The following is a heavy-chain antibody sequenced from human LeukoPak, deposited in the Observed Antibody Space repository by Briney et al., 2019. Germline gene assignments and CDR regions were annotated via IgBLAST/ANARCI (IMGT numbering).Heavy chain of an antibody. CDR1: GYTFTSYA. J-gene: IGHJ3*02. CDR2: ICAYNGNT. D-gene: IGHD3-22*01. CDR3: ARDSSGYYVRDAFDI. Sequence: GASVKVSCKASGYTFTSYAMNWVRQAPGQGLEWMGWICAYNGNTNYAQKLQGRVTMTTDTSTSTAYMELRSLRSDDTAVYYCARDSSGYYVRDAFDIWGQGTMVTVSS. V-gene: IGHV1-18*01.